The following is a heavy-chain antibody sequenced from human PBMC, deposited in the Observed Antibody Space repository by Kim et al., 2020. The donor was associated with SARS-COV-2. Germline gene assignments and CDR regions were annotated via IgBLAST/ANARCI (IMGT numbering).Heavy chain of an antibody. Sequence: GGSLRLSCAASGFTFRSYAMSWVRQAPGKGLEWVSAISGSGGSTYYADSVKGRFTISRDNSKNTLYLQMNSLRAEDTAVYYCASPPGVVVPAAHFAFYYMDVWGKGTTVTVSS. J-gene: IGHJ6*03. CDR3: ASPPGVVVPAAHFAFYYMDV. D-gene: IGHD2-2*01. V-gene: IGHV3-23*01. CDR1: GFTFRSYA. CDR2: ISGSGGST.